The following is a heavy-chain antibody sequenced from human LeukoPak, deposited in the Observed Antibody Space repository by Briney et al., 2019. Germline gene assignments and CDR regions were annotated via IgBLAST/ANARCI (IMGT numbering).Heavy chain of an antibody. Sequence: ASVKVSCKASGYTFTGYYMHWVRQAPGQGLERMGRINPNSGGTNYAQKFQGRVTMTRDTSTSTAYMELSRLRSDDTAVYYCARDPLHCSGGSCYSSWFDPWGQGTLVTVSS. V-gene: IGHV1-2*06. CDR1: GYTFTGYY. CDR2: INPNSGGT. D-gene: IGHD2-15*01. J-gene: IGHJ5*02. CDR3: ARDPLHCSGGSCYSSWFDP.